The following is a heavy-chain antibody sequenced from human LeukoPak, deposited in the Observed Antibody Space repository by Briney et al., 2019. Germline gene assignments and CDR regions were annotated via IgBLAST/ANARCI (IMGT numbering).Heavy chain of an antibody. D-gene: IGHD6-19*01. Sequence: GGSLRLSCAASGFTFSSYAMSWVRQAPGKGLEWVSAISGSGGSTYYADSVKGRFTISRDNSKNTLYLQMNSLRDEDTAVYYCAKDHLQQWLVRYFDYRGQGTLVTVSS. V-gene: IGHV3-23*01. CDR3: AKDHLQQWLVRYFDY. CDR1: GFTFSSYA. CDR2: ISGSGGST. J-gene: IGHJ4*02.